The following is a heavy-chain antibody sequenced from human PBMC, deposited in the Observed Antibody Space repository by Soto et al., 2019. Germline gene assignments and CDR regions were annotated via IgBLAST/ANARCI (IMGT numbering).Heavy chain of an antibody. D-gene: IGHD2-15*01. CDR3: ARVPPTCYGPLPRGMDV. CDR1: GFTFSSYA. Sequence: QVQLVESGGGVVQPGRSLRLSCAASGFTFSSYAMHWVRQAPGKGLEWVAVISYDGSNKYYADSVKGRFTISRDNSKNTLYLQMNSLRAEDTAVYYCARVPPTCYGPLPRGMDVWGQGTTVTVSS. J-gene: IGHJ6*02. V-gene: IGHV3-30-3*01. CDR2: ISYDGSNK.